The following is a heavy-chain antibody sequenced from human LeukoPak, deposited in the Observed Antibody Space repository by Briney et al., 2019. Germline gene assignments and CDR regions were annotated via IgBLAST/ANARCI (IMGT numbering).Heavy chain of an antibody. D-gene: IGHD3-3*01. Sequence: PSETLSLTCTVSGGSISSSSYYWGWIRQPPGKGLEWIGSIYYSGSTYYNPSLKSRVTISVDTSKNQFSLKLSSVTAADTAVYYCAALTIFGVAPFEYWGQGTLVTVSS. V-gene: IGHV4-39*01. CDR3: AALTIFGVAPFEY. J-gene: IGHJ4*02. CDR2: IYYSGST. CDR1: GGSISSSSYY.